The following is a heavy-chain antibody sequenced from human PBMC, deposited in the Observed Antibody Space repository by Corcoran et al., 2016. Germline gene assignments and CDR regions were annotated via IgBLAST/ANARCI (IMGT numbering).Heavy chain of an antibody. J-gene: IGHJ3*02. D-gene: IGHD1-26*01. CDR1: GGSFSGYY. Sequence: QVQLQQWGAGLLKPSETLSLTCAAYGGSFSGYYWSWIRQPPGKGLEWIGEINHSGSTNYNPSLKSRVTIAVDTSKNQFSLKLSSVTAADTAVYYCARAPRYSGSYRRCFAFDICGQATMVTVSS. CDR3: ARAPRYSGSYRRCFAFDI. V-gene: IGHV4-34*01. CDR2: INHSGST.